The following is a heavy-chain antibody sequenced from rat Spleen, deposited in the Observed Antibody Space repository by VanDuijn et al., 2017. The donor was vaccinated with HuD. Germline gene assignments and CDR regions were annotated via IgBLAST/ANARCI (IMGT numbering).Heavy chain of an antibody. CDR1: GFTFNNYW. J-gene: IGHJ2*01. CDR2: ITNTGGST. V-gene: IGHV5-31*01. D-gene: IGHD1-6*01. CDR3: TREEILRIMGYFDY. Sequence: EVQLVESGGGLVQPGRSLKLSCVASGFTFNNYWMTWIRQAPGKGLEWVASITNTGGSTYYPDSVKGRFTISRDNAKSTLYLQMNSLRSEDTATYYCTREEILRIMGYFDYWGQGVMVTVSS.